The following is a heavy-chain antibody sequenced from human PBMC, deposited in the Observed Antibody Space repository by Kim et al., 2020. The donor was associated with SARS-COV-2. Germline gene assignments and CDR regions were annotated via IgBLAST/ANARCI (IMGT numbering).Heavy chain of an antibody. CDR1: GFTFSSYW. Sequence: GGSLRLSCAASGFTFSSYWMTWVRQAPGKGLEWVANIKQDGSDKYYVGSVQGRFTISRDNAHNSVYLQMNSLRAEDTAVYYCARDSERSSSWPDLLDYWGQGTLVTVSS. CDR3: ARDSERSSSWPDLLDY. V-gene: IGHV3-7*01. D-gene: IGHD6-13*01. CDR2: IKQDGSDK. J-gene: IGHJ4*02.